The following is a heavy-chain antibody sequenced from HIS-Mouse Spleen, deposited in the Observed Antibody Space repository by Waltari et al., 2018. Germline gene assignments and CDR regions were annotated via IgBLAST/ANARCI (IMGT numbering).Heavy chain of an antibody. CDR2: ISYDGSNK. J-gene: IGHJ4*02. CDR3: EGVYGSGSYYFDY. CDR1: GFTFSSYG. V-gene: IGHV3-30*03. D-gene: IGHD3-10*01. Sequence: QVQLVESGGGVVQPGRSVRLSCAASGFTFSSYGMHWVRQAPGKGLEWVAVISYDGSNKYYADSVKGRFTISRDNSKNTLYLQMNSLRAEDTAVYYCEGVYGSGSYYFDYWGQGTLVTVSS.